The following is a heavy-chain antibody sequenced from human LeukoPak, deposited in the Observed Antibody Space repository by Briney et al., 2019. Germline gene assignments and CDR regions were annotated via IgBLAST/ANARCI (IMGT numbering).Heavy chain of an antibody. V-gene: IGHV4-39*07. D-gene: IGHD6-19*01. Sequence: SETLSLTCAVSGGSISSSTNWWSWVRQPPGKGLEWIGSIYYSGSTYYNPSLKSRVTISVDTSKNQFSLKLSSVTAADTAVYYCAREASYSSGLTYYYYYMDVWGKGTTVTVSS. J-gene: IGHJ6*03. CDR1: GGSISSSTNW. CDR2: IYYSGST. CDR3: AREASYSSGLTYYYYYMDV.